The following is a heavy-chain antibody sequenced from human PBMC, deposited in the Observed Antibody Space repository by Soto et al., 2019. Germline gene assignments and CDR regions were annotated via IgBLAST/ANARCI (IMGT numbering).Heavy chain of an antibody. V-gene: IGHV3-30-3*01. CDR3: ARGFWFDP. Sequence: QVQLVESGGGVVQPGRSLRLSCAASGCTFSSYAMHWVRQAPGKGLEWVAVISYDGSTKYYAHSVKGRFTISSDSSKNSLYLQMNSLRAEDTAVYYCARGFWFDPWGQGTLVTVSS. J-gene: IGHJ5*02. CDR2: ISYDGSTK. CDR1: GCTFSSYA.